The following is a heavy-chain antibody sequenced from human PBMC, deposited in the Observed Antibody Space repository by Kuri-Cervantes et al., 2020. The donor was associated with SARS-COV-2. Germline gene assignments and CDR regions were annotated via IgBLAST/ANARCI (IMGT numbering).Heavy chain of an antibody. CDR1: GGSISSSSYY. CDR2: IYYSGST. J-gene: IGHJ3*02. Sequence: SETLSLTCTVSGGSISSSSYYWGWIRQPPGNGLEWIGSIYYSGSTYYNPSLKSRVTISVDTSKNQFSLKLSSVTAADTAVYYCARADRITIFGVVIIGAFDIWGQGTMVTVSS. D-gene: IGHD3-3*01. V-gene: IGHV4-39*07. CDR3: ARADRITIFGVVIIGAFDI.